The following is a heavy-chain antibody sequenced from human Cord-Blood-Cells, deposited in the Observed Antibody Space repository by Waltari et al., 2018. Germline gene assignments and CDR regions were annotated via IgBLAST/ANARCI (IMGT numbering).Heavy chain of an antibody. CDR3: ARELLLWFGEFDY. Sequence: QVQLVESGGGVVQPGRSLRLSCAASGFTFSSYAMHWVRQAPGKGLEWVAVIADDGSNKYYADSVKGRFTISRDNSKNTLYLQMNSLRAEDTAVYYCARELLLWFGEFDYWGQGTLVTVSS. CDR1: GFTFSSYA. D-gene: IGHD3-10*01. J-gene: IGHJ4*02. V-gene: IGHV3-30*04. CDR2: IADDGSNK.